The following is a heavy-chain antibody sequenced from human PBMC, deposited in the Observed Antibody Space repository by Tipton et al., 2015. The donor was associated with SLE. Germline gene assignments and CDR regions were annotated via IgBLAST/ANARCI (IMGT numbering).Heavy chain of an antibody. J-gene: IGHJ4*02. Sequence: TLSLTCTVSNDSISRYYWSWIRQPPGKGLEWIGFIYYSGSTIYSPSLKSRVTISLDRSKNQFSLKLISVTAADTAVYFCARGGSTSGGLDYWGQGTLVTVSS. V-gene: IGHV4-59*01. CDR1: NDSISRYY. CDR3: ARGGSTSGGLDY. CDR2: IYYSGST. D-gene: IGHD2-2*01.